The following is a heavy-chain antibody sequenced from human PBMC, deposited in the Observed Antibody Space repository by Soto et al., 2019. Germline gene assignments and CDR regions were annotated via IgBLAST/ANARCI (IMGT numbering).Heavy chain of an antibody. V-gene: IGHV3-30*18. J-gene: IGHJ4*02. CDR3: AKDLDDSGGYPYYFDY. CDR2: ISYDGSNK. D-gene: IGHD3-22*01. Sequence: QVQLVESGGGVVQPGRSLRLSCAASGFTFSSYGMHWVRQAPGKGLEWVAVISYDGSNKYYADSVKGRFTISRDNSKNTLYLQMNSLRAEDTAVYYCAKDLDDSGGYPYYFDYWGQGTLVTVSS. CDR1: GFTFSSYG.